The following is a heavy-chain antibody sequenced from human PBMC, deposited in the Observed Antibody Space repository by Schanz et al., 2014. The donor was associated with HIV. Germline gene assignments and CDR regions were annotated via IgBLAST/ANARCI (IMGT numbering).Heavy chain of an antibody. Sequence: QVQLVESGGGVVQPGTSLRLSCAASGFSFSIFGMHWVRQAPGKGLEWVAVISYDGSNKYYADSVKGRFTISRDNPKNTLYLQMNSLRAEDTAVYYCARDFLGTFHSIFDSWGQGTLVTVSS. V-gene: IGHV3-30*19. CDR2: ISYDGSNK. D-gene: IGHD3-16*01. CDR3: ARDFLGTFHSIFDS. CDR1: GFSFSIFG. J-gene: IGHJ4*02.